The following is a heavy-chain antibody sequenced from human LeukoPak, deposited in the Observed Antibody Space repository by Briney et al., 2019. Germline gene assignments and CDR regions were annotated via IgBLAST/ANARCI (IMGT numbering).Heavy chain of an antibody. V-gene: IGHV1-69*13. CDR1: GGTFSSYA. CDR2: IIPIFGTA. J-gene: IGHJ4*02. Sequence: GASVKVSCKASGGTFSSYAISWVRQAPGQGLEWMGGIIPIFGTANYAQKFQGRVTITADESTSTAYMELRSLRSDDTAVYYCARVRGGGSYLDYWGQGTLVTVSS. D-gene: IGHD3-10*01. CDR3: ARVRGGGSYLDY.